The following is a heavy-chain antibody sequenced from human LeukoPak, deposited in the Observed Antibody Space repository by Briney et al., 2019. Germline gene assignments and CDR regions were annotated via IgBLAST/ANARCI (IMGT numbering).Heavy chain of an antibody. V-gene: IGHV4-34*01. J-gene: IGHJ4*02. D-gene: IGHD2-15*01. Sequence: SETLSLTCVVNGGSFSGYYWSWIRQPPGKGLEWIGEIDQSGTTNYNASLKSRVAISIDTSKNQFSLKLSSVTAADTAVYYCARGPRGSRYSVDYWGQGTLVTVSS. CDR1: GGSFSGYY. CDR3: ARGPRGSRYSVDY. CDR2: IDQSGTT.